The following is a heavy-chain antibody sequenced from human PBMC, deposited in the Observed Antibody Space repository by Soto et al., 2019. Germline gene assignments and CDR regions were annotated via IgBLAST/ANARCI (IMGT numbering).Heavy chain of an antibody. CDR3: ARARATIAAAAIFDC. J-gene: IGHJ4*02. CDR2: VYRTGGT. Sequence: SETLSLTSTFSGFSISSGGYSWNWIRQPPGKGLEWIGDVYRTGGTNYNPSLESRLTISVDKSKNQFSLKLTSVTAADTAVYYCARARATIAAAAIFDCWGQGTLVTVSS. V-gene: IGHV4-30-2*01. CDR1: GFSISSGGYS. D-gene: IGHD6-13*01.